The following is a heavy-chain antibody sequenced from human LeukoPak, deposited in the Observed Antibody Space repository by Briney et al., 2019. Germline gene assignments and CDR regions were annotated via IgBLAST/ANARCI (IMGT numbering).Heavy chain of an antibody. Sequence: GGSLRLSCAASGFTFSSYAMHWVRQAPGKGPEWVAVISYDGSNKYYADSVKGRFTISRDNSKNTLYLQMNSLRAEDTAVYYCARAYNWNPDYWGQGTLVTVSS. CDR1: GFTFSSYA. D-gene: IGHD1-20*01. J-gene: IGHJ4*02. CDR2: ISYDGSNK. V-gene: IGHV3-30-3*01. CDR3: ARAYNWNPDY.